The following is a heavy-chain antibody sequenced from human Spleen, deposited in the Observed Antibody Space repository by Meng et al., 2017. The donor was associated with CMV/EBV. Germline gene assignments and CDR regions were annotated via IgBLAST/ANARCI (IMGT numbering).Heavy chain of an antibody. CDR3: ARDIVVVPAAHEGYGMDV. V-gene: IGHV1-69*05. Sequence: SVKVSCKASGGTFSKSAISWVRQAPGQGLEWMGGIIPIFGTANYAQKFQSRVTITTDESTSTAYMELSSLRSEDTAVYYCARDIVVVPAAHEGYGMDVWGQGTTVTVSS. J-gene: IGHJ6*02. D-gene: IGHD2-2*01. CDR2: IIPIFGTA. CDR1: GGTFSKSA.